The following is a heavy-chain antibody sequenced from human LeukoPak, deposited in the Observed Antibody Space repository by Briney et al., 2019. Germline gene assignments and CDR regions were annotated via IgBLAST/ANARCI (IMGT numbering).Heavy chain of an antibody. J-gene: IGHJ6*02. D-gene: IGHD5-18*01. Sequence: GASVTVSCTASGGTFSSYAISWVRQAPGQGLEWMGGIIPIFGTANYAQKFQGRVTITADESTSTAYMELSSLRSEGTAVYYCARDSGGAMARYYYDMDVWGQGTTVTVSS. CDR3: ARDSGGAMARYYYDMDV. V-gene: IGHV1-69*13. CDR2: IIPIFGTA. CDR1: GGTFSSYA.